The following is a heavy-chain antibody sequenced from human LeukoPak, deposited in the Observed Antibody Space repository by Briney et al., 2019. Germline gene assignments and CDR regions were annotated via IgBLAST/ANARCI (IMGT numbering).Heavy chain of an antibody. CDR3: ARDRYDFWSGYPNGHWFDP. J-gene: IGHJ5*02. CDR1: GFTFSDYY. CDR2: ISSSGSTI. D-gene: IGHD3-3*01. V-gene: IGHV3-11*01. Sequence: GGSLRLSCAASGFTFSDYYMSWIRQAPGKGLEWVSYISSSGSTIYYADSVKGRFTISRDNAKNSLYLQMNSLRAEDTAVYYCARDRYDFWSGYPNGHWFDPWGQGTLVTVS.